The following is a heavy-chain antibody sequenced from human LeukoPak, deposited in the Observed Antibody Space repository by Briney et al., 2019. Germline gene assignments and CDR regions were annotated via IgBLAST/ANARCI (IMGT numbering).Heavy chain of an antibody. CDR3: VRYCTSGSCHPYYYYGMDV. CDR2: ISSSSSYK. J-gene: IGHJ6*02. D-gene: IGHD2-15*01. Sequence: PGGSLRLSCAVSGFTFSSYNINWVRQAPGKGLEWVSSISSSSSYKFYADSVKGRFTISRDNAKNSLYLQMNSLRAEDTAVYYCVRYCTSGSCHPYYYYGMDVWGQGTTVTVSS. V-gene: IGHV3-21*01. CDR1: GFTFSSYN.